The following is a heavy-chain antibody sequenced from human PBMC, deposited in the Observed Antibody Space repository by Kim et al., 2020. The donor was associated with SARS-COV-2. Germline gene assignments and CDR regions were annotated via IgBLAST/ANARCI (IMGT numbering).Heavy chain of an antibody. D-gene: IGHD3-16*01. J-gene: IGHJ4*02. CDR3: ARVGAGFDY. Sequence: STTTYADSGKGRFTISRDNAKNTLYLQMNSLRAEDTAVYYCARVGAGFDYWGQGTLVTVSS. V-gene: IGHV3-74*01. CDR2: STT.